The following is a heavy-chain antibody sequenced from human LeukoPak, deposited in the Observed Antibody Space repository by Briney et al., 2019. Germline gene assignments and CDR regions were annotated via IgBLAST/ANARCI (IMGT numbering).Heavy chain of an antibody. CDR1: GVTFSSYE. CDR3: AKNFDM. J-gene: IGHJ3*02. CDR2: ISSGSSTI. V-gene: IGHV3-48*03. Sequence: GGSLRLSCAASGVTFSSYEMNWVRQAPGKGLEWVSYISSGSSTIYADSVKGRFTISRDNAKNSLYLQMNSLTAEDTAVYYCAKNFDMWGQGTMVTVSS.